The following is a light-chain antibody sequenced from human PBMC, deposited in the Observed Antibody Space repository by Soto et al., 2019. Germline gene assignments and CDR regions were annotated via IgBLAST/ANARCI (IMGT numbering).Light chain of an antibody. J-gene: IGLJ2*01. Sequence: FMLTQPHSVSESPGKTLSISCTRSSGSIANNYVQWYQQRPGSAPTTVIYENNQRLSGVPDRFSGSTDGSSNSASLTISGLQTEDEADYYCQSYDSEFVVFGGGTKLTVL. V-gene: IGLV6-57*04. CDR3: QSYDSEFVV. CDR2: ENN. CDR1: SGSIANNY.